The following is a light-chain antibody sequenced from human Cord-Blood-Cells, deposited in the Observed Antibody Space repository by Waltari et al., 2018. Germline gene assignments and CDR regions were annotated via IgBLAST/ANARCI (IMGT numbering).Light chain of an antibody. CDR1: SSDVGGYHH. V-gene: IGLV2-14*01. Sequence: QSALTQPASASGSPGQSITISCTGTSSDVGGYHHVSWYQQHPGKAPKLMIYDVSNRPSGVSNRFSGSKSGNTASLTISGLQAEDEADYYCSSYTSSSTWVFGGGTKLTVL. CDR2: DVS. CDR3: SSYTSSSTWV. J-gene: IGLJ3*02.